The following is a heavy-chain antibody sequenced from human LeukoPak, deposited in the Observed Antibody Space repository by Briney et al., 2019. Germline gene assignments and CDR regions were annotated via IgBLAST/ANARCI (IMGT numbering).Heavy chain of an antibody. CDR1: GDSMNNYY. Sequence: SETLSLTCTVSGDSMNNYYWNWIRQPAGKGVEWIGHIYSSGSTNYNPSLKSRVTISIDTSKNQFFLKLSSVTAADTAVYYCARRTDYWGQGTLVTVSS. D-gene: IGHD1-14*01. CDR2: IYSSGST. CDR3: ARRTDY. J-gene: IGHJ4*02. V-gene: IGHV4-4*07.